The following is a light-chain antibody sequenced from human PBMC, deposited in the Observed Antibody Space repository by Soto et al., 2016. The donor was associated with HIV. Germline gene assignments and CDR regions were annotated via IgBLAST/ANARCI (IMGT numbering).Light chain of an antibody. CDR1: KLGDFY. Sequence: SYELTQPHSVSVSPGQTASITCSGNKLGDFYTSWYRQQTGQSPVLVIFQDTQRPSGIPERFSGSTSGNTATLTISGAQAMDEADYYCQVWYTTTVVFGGGTKLTVL. V-gene: IGLV3-1*01. CDR2: QDT. J-gene: IGLJ2*01. CDR3: QVWYTTTVV.